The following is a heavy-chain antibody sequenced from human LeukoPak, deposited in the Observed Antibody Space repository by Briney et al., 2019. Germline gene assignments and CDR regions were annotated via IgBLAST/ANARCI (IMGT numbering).Heavy chain of an antibody. J-gene: IGHJ3*02. Sequence: AASVKVSCKASGYTFTSYYMHWVRQAPGQGLEWMGIINPSGGSTSYAQKFQGRVTMTRDMSTSTVYMELSSLRSEDTAVYYCARDLGEVWLYATDAFDIWGQGTMVTVSS. CDR2: INPSGGST. CDR3: ARDLGEVWLYATDAFDI. CDR1: GYTFTSYY. V-gene: IGHV1-46*01. D-gene: IGHD2-8*01.